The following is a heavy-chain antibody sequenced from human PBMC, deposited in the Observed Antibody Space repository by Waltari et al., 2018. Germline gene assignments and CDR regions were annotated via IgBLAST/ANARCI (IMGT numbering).Heavy chain of an antibody. D-gene: IGHD2-15*01. CDR2: IQRSGRT. V-gene: IGHV4-4*02. CDR1: GDSMSSSDW. Sequence: QMQLQESGPGLVKPSGTLSLTCTVSGDSMSSSDWWSWVRQTPEKGLEWIGQIQRSGRTHYNPSFESLVTISIDTSKNQFSLKVTSTTAADTAVYYCARDRGRGIYLDSWGRGTLVTVSP. CDR3: ARDRGRGIYLDS. J-gene: IGHJ4*02.